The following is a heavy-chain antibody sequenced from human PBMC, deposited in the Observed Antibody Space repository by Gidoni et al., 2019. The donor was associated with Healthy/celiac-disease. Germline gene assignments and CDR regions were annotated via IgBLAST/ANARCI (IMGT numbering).Heavy chain of an antibody. V-gene: IGHV3-23*01. CDR3: AKGERYYFDY. CDR2: ISGSGGST. Sequence: EVQLLESGGGLVQLGGFVSLFCSASGFTFSSYAMSWVRQAPGKGLAWVSAISGSGGSTYYADSVKGRFTISRDNSKNTLYLQMNSLRAEDTAVYYCAKGERYYFDYWGQGTLVTVSS. CDR1: GFTFSSYA. J-gene: IGHJ4*02.